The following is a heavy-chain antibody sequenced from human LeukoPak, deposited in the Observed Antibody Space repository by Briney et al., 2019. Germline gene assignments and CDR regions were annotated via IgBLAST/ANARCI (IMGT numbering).Heavy chain of an antibody. J-gene: IGHJ3*02. D-gene: IGHD2-2*01. CDR2: IIPIFGTA. Sequence: GASVEVSCQASGGTFSSYAISWVRQAPGQGLEWMGGIIPIFGTANYAQKFQGRVTITADKSTSTAYMELSSLRSEDTAVYYCAGTLTGYCSSTSCIGAFDIWGQGTMVTVSS. CDR1: GGTFSSYA. CDR3: AGTLTGYCSSTSCIGAFDI. V-gene: IGHV1-69*06.